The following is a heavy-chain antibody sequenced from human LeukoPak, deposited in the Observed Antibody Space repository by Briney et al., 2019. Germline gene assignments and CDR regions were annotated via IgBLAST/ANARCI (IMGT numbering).Heavy chain of an antibody. CDR1: GFTFSSYG. V-gene: IGHV3-33*01. J-gene: IGHJ6*04. D-gene: IGHD3-10*01. Sequence: GGSLRLSCAASGFTFSSYGMHWVRQAPGKGLEWVAVIWYDGSNKYYADSVKGRFTISRDNSKNTLYLQMNSLRAEDTAVYYCARDRDYGSGSYSLYYYYGMEVWGKGTTVTVSS. CDR3: ARDRDYGSGSYSLYYYYGMEV. CDR2: IWYDGSNK.